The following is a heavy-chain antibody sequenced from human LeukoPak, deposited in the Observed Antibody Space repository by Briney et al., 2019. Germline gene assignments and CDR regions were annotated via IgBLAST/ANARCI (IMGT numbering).Heavy chain of an antibody. CDR2: IYYSGST. V-gene: IGHV4-39*01. CDR3: ARHNTVVTRVDY. CDR1: GGPISSSSYY. J-gene: IGHJ4*02. D-gene: IGHD4-23*01. Sequence: SETLSLTCTVSGGPISSSSYYWGWIRQPPGKGLEWIGSIYYSGSTYYNPSLKSRVTISVDTSKNQFSLKLSSVTAADTAVYYCARHNTVVTRVDYWGQGTLVTVSS.